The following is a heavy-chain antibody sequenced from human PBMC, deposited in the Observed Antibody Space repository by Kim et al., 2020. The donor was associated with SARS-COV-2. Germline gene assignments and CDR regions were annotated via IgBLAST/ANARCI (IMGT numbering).Heavy chain of an antibody. V-gene: IGHV3-9*01. D-gene: IGHD6-13*01. CDR2: IAWNSGTK. J-gene: IGHJ4*02. CDR1: GYTFGDYA. Sequence: GGSLRLSCEASGYTFGDYAMHWVRQAPGKGLEWVSSIAWNSGTKDYADSVKGRFTISGDNAKSSLYLQMNSLRPEDTAFYYCAKANSNWFFDLWGQGTL. CDR3: AKANSNWFFDL.